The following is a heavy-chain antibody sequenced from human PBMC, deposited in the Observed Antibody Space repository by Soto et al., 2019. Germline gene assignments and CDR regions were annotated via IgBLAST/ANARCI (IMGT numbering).Heavy chain of an antibody. CDR1: GSSISPFY. D-gene: IGHD4-17*01. CDR2: IYYTGST. CDR3: TRVGGYYGDYPNFDY. V-gene: IGHV4-59*01. Sequence: PSETLSLTCTVSGSSISPFYCSWSRQPPGKGLEWIGYIYYTGSTKYNPSLKSRVTLSLGTSRNQLSLKLSPVTAADTAVYYCTRVGGYYGDYPNFDYWGPGTLVTVSS. J-gene: IGHJ4*02.